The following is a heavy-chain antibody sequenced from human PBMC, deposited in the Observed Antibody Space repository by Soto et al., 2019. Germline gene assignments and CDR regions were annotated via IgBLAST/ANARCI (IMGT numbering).Heavy chain of an antibody. CDR3: ARGGYDILTGYKGPDY. Sequence: SETLSLTCTVSGGSISSGGYYWSWIRQHPGTGLEWIGYIYYSGSTYYNPSLKSRVTISVDTSKNQFSLKLSAVTAADTAVYYFARGGYDILTGYKGPDYWGQGTLVTVSS. J-gene: IGHJ4*02. CDR1: GGSISSGGYY. V-gene: IGHV4-31*03. CDR2: IYYSGST. D-gene: IGHD3-9*01.